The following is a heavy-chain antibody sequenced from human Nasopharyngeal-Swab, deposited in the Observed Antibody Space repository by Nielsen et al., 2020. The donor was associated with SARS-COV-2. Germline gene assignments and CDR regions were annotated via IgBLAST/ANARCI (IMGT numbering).Heavy chain of an antibody. D-gene: IGHD6-13*01. V-gene: IGHV1-69*10. CDR2: IIPILGIA. CDR3: ARDRGYSSSWYGGNWFDP. Sequence: SVKVSCKASGGTFSSYAISWVRQAPGQGLEWMGGIIPILGIANYAQKFQGRVTITADKSTSTAYMELSSLRSEDTAVYYCARDRGYSSSWYGGNWFDPWGQGTLVTVSP. J-gene: IGHJ5*02. CDR1: GGTFSSYA.